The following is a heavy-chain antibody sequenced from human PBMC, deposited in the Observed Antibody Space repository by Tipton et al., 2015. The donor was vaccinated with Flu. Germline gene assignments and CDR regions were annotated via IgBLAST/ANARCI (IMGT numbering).Heavy chain of an antibody. CDR1: GVSISSGGYY. CDR2: MYYRGST. CDR3: ARDSSGYSIFFDY. J-gene: IGHJ4*02. Sequence: TLSLTCSVSGVSISSGGYYWSWIRHHPGKGLEWIGYMYYRGSTYYNPSLESRVAISLDTSKNQFSLKLSSVTAADTAVYYCARDSSGYSIFFDYWGQGTLVTVSS. V-gene: IGHV4-31*03. D-gene: IGHD3-22*01.